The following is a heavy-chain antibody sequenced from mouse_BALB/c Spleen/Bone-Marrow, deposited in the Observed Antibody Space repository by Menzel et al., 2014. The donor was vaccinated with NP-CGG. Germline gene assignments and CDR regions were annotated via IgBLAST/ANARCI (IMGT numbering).Heavy chain of an antibody. CDR2: ISSGSSPI. Sequence: EVQLQESGGGLVQPGGSRKLSCAASGFTFSSFGMHWVRRAPEKGLEWVAYISSGSSPIFYADTVKGRFTISRDNPKNTLFLQMTSLRSEDTAMYYCTRGGNWEDFDYWGQGTTLTVSS. V-gene: IGHV5-17*02. CDR1: GFTFSSFG. D-gene: IGHD4-1*01. CDR3: TRGGNWEDFDY. J-gene: IGHJ2*01.